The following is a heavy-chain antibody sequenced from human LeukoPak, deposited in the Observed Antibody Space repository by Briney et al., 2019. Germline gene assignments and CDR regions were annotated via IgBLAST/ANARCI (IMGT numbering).Heavy chain of an antibody. Sequence: SETLSLTCTVSGGSISSYYWSWIRQPPGKGLEWIGYIYYTGSTNYNPSLKSRVTISVDTSKDQFSLKLSSVTAADTALYYCARDANYGDYARGAFDIWGQGTMVTVSS. V-gene: IGHV4-59*12. D-gene: IGHD4-17*01. CDR1: GGSISSYY. J-gene: IGHJ3*02. CDR2: IYYTGST. CDR3: ARDANYGDYARGAFDI.